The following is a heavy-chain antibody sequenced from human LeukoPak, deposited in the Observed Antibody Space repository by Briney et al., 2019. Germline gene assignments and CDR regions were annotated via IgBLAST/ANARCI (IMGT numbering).Heavy chain of an antibody. J-gene: IGHJ4*02. D-gene: IGHD6-13*01. CDR3: ARDTERQQLVLNDY. Sequence: ASVKVSCKASGYTFTGYYMHWVRQAPGQGLEWMGWINPNSGGTNYAQKFQGRVTMTRDTSISTAYMELSRLRSDDTAVYYCARDTERQQLVLNDYWGQGTLVTVSS. CDR1: GYTFTGYY. CDR2: INPNSGGT. V-gene: IGHV1-2*02.